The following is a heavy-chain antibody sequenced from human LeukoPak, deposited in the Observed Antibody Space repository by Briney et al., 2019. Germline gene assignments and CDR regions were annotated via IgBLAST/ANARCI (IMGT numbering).Heavy chain of an antibody. Sequence: SETLSLTCAVYGGSFSDNSWNWIRQPPGKWLEWIGDINYSGSANYNPSLKSRVTISVDTSKSQFSLKLTSVTAADTAVYYCARVSRWLQLLDAFDIWGQGTMVTVSS. CDR1: GGSFSDNS. J-gene: IGHJ3*02. D-gene: IGHD5-24*01. CDR2: INYSGSA. V-gene: IGHV4-34*01. CDR3: ARVSRWLQLLDAFDI.